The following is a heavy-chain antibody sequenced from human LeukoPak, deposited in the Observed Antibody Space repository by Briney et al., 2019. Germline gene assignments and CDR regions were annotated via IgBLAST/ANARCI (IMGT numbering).Heavy chain of an antibody. CDR1: GGSISSGGYY. V-gene: IGHV4-31*03. J-gene: IGHJ4*02. D-gene: IGHD6-13*01. Sequence: SETLSLPCTVSGGSISSGGYYWSWIRQHPGKGLQWIGYIYYSGSTYYNPSLRSRVTISVDTSKNQFSLKLSSVTAADTAVYYCARDPRGIAAAGLDYWGQGTLVTVSS. CDR3: ARDPRGIAAAGLDY. CDR2: IYYSGST.